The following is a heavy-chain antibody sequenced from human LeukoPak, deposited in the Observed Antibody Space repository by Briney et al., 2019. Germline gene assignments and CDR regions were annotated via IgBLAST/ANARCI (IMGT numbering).Heavy chain of an antibody. CDR3: AKDRGDGYNSGYFVY. J-gene: IGHJ4*02. CDR1: GGSISSGGYY. CDR2: IYYSGST. V-gene: IGHV4-31*03. Sequence: SETLSLTCTVSGGSISSGGYYWSWIRQHPGKGLEWIGYIYYSGSTYYNPSLKSRVTISVDTSKNQFSLKLSSVTAADTAVYYCAKDRGDGYNSGYFVYWGQGTLVTVSS. D-gene: IGHD5-24*01.